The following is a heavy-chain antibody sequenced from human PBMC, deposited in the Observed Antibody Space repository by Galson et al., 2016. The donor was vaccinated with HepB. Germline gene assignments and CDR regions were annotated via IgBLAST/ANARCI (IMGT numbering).Heavy chain of an antibody. CDR3: HWRRTRPRGDFDY. V-gene: IGHV4-34*01. J-gene: IGHJ4*02. CDR2: INHGGRT. Sequence: SETLSLTCANYGISFSDSSWSWIRQPPGKGLEWIGEINHGGRTNYNPSLKSRVTISVDTSKNQFSLKLRSVTAADTATYFCHWRRTRPRGDFDYWGQGALVTVSS. D-gene: IGHD6-6*01. CDR1: GISFSDSS.